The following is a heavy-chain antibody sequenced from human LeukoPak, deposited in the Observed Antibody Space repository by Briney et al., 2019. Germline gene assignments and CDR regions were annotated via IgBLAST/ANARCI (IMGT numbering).Heavy chain of an antibody. CDR3: ARGVPNPDIVVVFGAFDI. D-gene: IGHD2-2*01. V-gene: IGHV1-18*04. CDR2: ISDYNGNT. Sequence: ASVKVSCTASGYTFTSYGISWVRQAPGQGLEWMGWISDYNGNTNYAQKLQGRVTMTTDTSTSTAYMELRSLRSDDTAVYYCARGVPNPDIVVVFGAFDIWGQGTMVTVSS. CDR1: GYTFTSYG. J-gene: IGHJ3*02.